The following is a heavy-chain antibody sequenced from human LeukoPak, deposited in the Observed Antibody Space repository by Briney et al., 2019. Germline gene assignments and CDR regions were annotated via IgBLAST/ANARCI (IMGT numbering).Heavy chain of an antibody. V-gene: IGHV1-18*04. Sequence: ASVKVSCKTSGYSFIDYYIHWVRQAPGQGLEWMGWISAYNGNTNYAQKLQGRVTMTTDTSTSTAYMELRSLRSDDTAVYYCAREMVRGVINYWGQGTLVTVSS. CDR2: ISAYNGNT. D-gene: IGHD3-10*01. J-gene: IGHJ4*02. CDR3: AREMVRGVINY. CDR1: GYSFIDYY.